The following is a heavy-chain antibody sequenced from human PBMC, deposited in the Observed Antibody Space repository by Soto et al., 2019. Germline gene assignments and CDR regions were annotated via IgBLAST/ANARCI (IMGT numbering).Heavy chain of an antibody. CDR1: GGTFSSYA. V-gene: IGHV1-69*13. J-gene: IGHJ4*02. CDR2: IIPIFGTA. Sequence: GPSLKVSFKASGGTFSSYAIIWVRQAPGQGLEWMGGIIPIFGTANYAQKFQGRVTITADESTSTAYMELSSLRSEDTAVYYCARGYYYDSSGYYSFDYWGQGTLVTVYS. D-gene: IGHD3-22*01. CDR3: ARGYYYDSSGYYSFDY.